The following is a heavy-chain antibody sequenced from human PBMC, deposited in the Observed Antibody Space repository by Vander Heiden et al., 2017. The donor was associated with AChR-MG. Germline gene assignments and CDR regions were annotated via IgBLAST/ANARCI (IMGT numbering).Heavy chain of an antibody. CDR2: ISSSGAAT. V-gene: IGHV3-23*01. CDR3: AKSFFYGSGPLDFPLFGLDV. D-gene: IGHD3-10*01. J-gene: IGHJ6*02. CDR1: GFNNLDNFA. Sequence: EVQLLEAGGGFVQPGESLRLSCAACGFNNLDNFAINWVRQAPGRGREWVSLISSSGAATYYADSVKGRFTISRDNSKNTLSLHMNSLRADDTAVYYCAKSFFYGSGPLDFPLFGLDVWGQGTTVTVSS.